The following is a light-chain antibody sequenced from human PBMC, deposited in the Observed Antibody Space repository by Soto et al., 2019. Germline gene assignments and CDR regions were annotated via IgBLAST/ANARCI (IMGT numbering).Light chain of an antibody. Sequence: EIVLTQSPGTLSLSPGETATLSCRASQSVTTQLAWYQQKRGRAPRLIIHGASRRATGIPDRISGSGSGTDFSLTISRLEPEDSAVYYCQQYGSSLLTFGGGTKVDSK. V-gene: IGKV3-20*01. J-gene: IGKJ4*01. CDR3: QQYGSSLLT. CDR2: GAS. CDR1: QSVTTQ.